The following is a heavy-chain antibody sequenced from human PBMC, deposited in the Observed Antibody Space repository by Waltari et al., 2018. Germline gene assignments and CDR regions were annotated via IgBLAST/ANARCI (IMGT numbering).Heavy chain of an antibody. V-gene: IGHV4-34*01. CDR2: INHSGST. J-gene: IGHJ4*02. CDR3: ARGATVAAYPGFDY. CDR1: GGSFSGYY. D-gene: IGHD6-19*01. Sequence: QVQLQQWGAGLLKPSETLSLTCAVYGGSFSGYYWSWIRQPPGKGLEWIGEINHSGSTNYNPSLKSRVTISVDTSKNQFSLKLSSVTAADTAVYYCARGATVAAYPGFDYWGQGTLVTVSS.